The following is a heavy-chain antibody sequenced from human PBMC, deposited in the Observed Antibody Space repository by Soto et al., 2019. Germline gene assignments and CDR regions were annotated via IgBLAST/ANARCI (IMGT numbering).Heavy chain of an antibody. J-gene: IGHJ4*02. D-gene: IGHD3-3*01. CDR2: ISYDGSNK. CDR3: AKDKVNGIFGVGSGIDY. Sequence: VAVISYDGSNKYYADSVKGRFTISRDNSKNTLYLQMNSLRAEDTAVYYCAKDKVNGIFGVGSGIDYWGQGTLVTVSS. V-gene: IGHV3-30*18.